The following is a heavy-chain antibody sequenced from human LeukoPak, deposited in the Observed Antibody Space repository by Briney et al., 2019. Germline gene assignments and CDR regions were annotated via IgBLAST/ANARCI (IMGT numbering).Heavy chain of an antibody. Sequence: SETLSLTCSVSDDSITMYYWTWIRQPPGKGLEWIGYIYYSGSTNYNPSLKSRVTISVDTSKNQFSLKLSSVTAADTAVYYCARSLRYCSGGSCYYYFDYWGQGTLVTVSS. CDR3: ARSLRYCSGGSCYYYFDY. CDR1: DDSITMYY. V-gene: IGHV4-59*01. J-gene: IGHJ4*02. CDR2: IYYSGST. D-gene: IGHD2-15*01.